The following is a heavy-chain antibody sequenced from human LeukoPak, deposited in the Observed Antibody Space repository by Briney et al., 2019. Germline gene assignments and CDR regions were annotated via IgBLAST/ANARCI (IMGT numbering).Heavy chain of an antibody. CDR1: GGSFSGYH. Sequence: SETLSLTCAVYGGSFSGYHWSWVRQPPGMGLEWIGEINYSGSTNYNPSLKSRVTISVDTSKNQFSLKLSSVTAADTAVYYCARGRRDGYTGPWYFDLWGRGTLVTVSS. D-gene: IGHD5-24*01. J-gene: IGHJ2*01. CDR2: INYSGST. V-gene: IGHV4-34*01. CDR3: ARGRRDGYTGPWYFDL.